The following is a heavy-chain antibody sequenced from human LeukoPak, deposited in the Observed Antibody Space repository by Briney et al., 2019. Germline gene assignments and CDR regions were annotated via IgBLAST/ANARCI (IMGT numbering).Heavy chain of an antibody. CDR2: ISGSGGST. CDR3: AKDPVGATGPYYFDY. V-gene: IGHV3-23*01. Sequence: GGSLRLSCAASGFTSSSYAMSWVRQAPGKGLEWVSAISGSGGSTYYADSVKGRFTISRDNSKNTLYLQMNSLRAEDTAVYYCAKDPVGATGPYYFDYWGQGTLVTVSS. J-gene: IGHJ4*02. D-gene: IGHD1-26*01. CDR1: GFTSSSYA.